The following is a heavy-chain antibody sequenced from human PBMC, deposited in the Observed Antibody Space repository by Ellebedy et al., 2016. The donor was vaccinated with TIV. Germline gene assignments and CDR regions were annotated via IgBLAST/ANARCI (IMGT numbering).Heavy chain of an antibody. CDR1: GGSISSGDYY. J-gene: IGHJ3*02. Sequence: SETLSLTCSVSGGSISSGDYYWSWIRQPPGKGLEWIGYIYYSGSTYYNPSLNSRVTISVDQSKNQFSLKLRSVTAADTALYYCASLDIVVVVAAGAGAFDIWGQGTMVTVSS. V-gene: IGHV4-30-4*01. D-gene: IGHD2-15*01. CDR2: IYYSGST. CDR3: ASLDIVVVVAAGAGAFDI.